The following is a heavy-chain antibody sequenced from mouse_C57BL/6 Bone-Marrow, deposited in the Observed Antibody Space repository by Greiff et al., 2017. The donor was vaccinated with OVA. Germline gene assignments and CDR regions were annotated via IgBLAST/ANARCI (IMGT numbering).Heavy chain of an antibody. D-gene: IGHD2-10*02. CDR1: GFSFNTYA. CDR2: IRSKSNNYAT. J-gene: IGHJ1*03. CDR3: VSSYGYWYFDV. V-gene: IGHV10-1*01. Sequence: EVKLVESGGGLVQPKGSLKLSCAASGFSFNTYAMNWVRQAPGKGLEWVARIRSKSNNYATYYADSVKDRFTISRDDSESMLYLQMNDLKTEDTAMYYCVSSYGYWYFDVWGTGTTVTVSS.